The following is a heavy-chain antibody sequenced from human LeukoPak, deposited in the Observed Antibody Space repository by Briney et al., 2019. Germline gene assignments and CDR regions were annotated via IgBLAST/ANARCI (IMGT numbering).Heavy chain of an antibody. V-gene: IGHV4-59*01. Sequence: PSETLSLTCTVSGGSISSYYWNWIRQPPGKGLEWIGYISYSGSTNYNPSLKSRVTLSVGTSKNQFSLKLSSVTAADTAVYYCARGGGYSSSPSMWGQGTLVTVSS. D-gene: IGHD6-13*01. J-gene: IGHJ4*02. CDR2: ISYSGST. CDR1: GGSISSYY. CDR3: ARGGGYSSSPSM.